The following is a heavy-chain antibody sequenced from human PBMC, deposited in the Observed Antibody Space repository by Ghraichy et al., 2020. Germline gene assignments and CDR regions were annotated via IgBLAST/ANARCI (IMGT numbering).Heavy chain of an antibody. CDR3: ARLARVGKPFDP. Sequence: SETLSLTCTVSGASISSYYSSWIRQPPGKGLEWIAYIYNSGTTNYNPSLKSRLTISVDTSTSQFSLKLTSVTASDTAVYYCARLARVGKPFDPWGQGTLVTVSS. CDR1: GASISSYY. CDR2: IYNSGTT. D-gene: IGHD4-23*01. J-gene: IGHJ5*02. V-gene: IGHV4-59*08.